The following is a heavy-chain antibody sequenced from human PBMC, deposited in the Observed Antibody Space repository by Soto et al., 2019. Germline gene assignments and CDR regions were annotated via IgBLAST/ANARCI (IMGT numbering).Heavy chain of an antibody. CDR2: MNPKSGNT. CDR1: GYTFTNYD. Sequence: ASVKVSCMASGYTFTNYDINWVRQATGQGLEWMGWMNPKSGNTGYAQQFQSRVIMTRSTSISTAYMELSSLRSEDTAVYYCVRVYGEIDYWGPGTLVTVSS. V-gene: IGHV1-8*02. CDR3: VRVYGEIDY. D-gene: IGHD4-17*01. J-gene: IGHJ4*02.